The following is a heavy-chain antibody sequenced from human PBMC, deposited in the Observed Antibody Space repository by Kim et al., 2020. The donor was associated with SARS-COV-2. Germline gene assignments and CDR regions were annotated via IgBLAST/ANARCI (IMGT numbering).Heavy chain of an antibody. CDR3: ARALGLHDAFDI. CDR1: GGSISSGGYS. V-gene: IGHV4-30-2*01. J-gene: IGHJ3*02. CDR2: IYHSGST. Sequence: SETLSLTCAVSGGSISSGGYSWSWIRQPPGKGLEWIGYIYHSGSTYYNPSLKSRVTISVDRSKNQFSLKLSSVTAADTAVYYCARALGLHDAFDIWGQGTMVTVSS. D-gene: IGHD7-27*01.